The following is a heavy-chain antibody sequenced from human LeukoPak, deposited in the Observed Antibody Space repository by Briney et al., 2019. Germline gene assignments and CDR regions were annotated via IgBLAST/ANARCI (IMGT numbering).Heavy chain of an antibody. CDR3: AKDQSRVGASDPFDS. V-gene: IGHV3-23*01. D-gene: IGHD1-26*01. Sequence: GGSLRLSCVASGFTSSAFWMSWVRQAPGKGLEWVSSISGSGASTYYADSVRGRFTISRDNSKNTVYLQMNGLSVEDTALYYCAKDQSRVGASDPFDSWGQGTQVTVSS. CDR2: ISGSGAST. CDR1: GFTSSAFW. J-gene: IGHJ5*01.